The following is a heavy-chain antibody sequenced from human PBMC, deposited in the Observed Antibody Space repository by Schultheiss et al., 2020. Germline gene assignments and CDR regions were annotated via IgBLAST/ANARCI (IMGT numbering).Heavy chain of an antibody. CDR2: IIPGFGTA. Sequence: SVKVSCKASGGTFSSFAITWVRQAPGQGLEWMGGIIPGFGTANYAQKFQGRVTITADESTSTAYMELSSLRSEDTAVYYCARVSYYYYGMDVWGQGTTVTVSS. J-gene: IGHJ6*02. CDR1: GGTFSSFA. CDR3: ARVSYYYYGMDV. V-gene: IGHV1-69*13.